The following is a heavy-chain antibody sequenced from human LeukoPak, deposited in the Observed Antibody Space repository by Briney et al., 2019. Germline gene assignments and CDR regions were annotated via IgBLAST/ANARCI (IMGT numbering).Heavy chain of an antibody. J-gene: IGHJ4*02. V-gene: IGHV4-4*07. CDR2: IWPSGNT. D-gene: IGHD1-26*01. Sequence: SETLSLTCTVSDESITTFYWNWIRQPAGKGLEWIGRIWPSGNTNYNPSLRGRVTMSVDTSKNQFSLKLSSVTAAGTAVYFCAGSGLSGVNFDLWGQGMLVTVPS. CDR1: DESITTFY. CDR3: AGSGLSGVNFDL.